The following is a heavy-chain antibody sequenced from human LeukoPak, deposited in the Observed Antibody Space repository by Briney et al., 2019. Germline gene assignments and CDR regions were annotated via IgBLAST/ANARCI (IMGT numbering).Heavy chain of an antibody. D-gene: IGHD3-10*01. CDR1: GDSISGYY. J-gene: IGHJ4*02. Sequence: PSETLSLTCFVSGDSISGYYLSWIRQSPGGGLEWLGYIHSGGSTIYNPSLESRVAMSVDTPSNQFSLTLTSVTAADTALYYCARIPGRAPDYWGQGMLVTVSS. V-gene: IGHV4-59*08. CDR3: ARIPGRAPDY. CDR2: IHSGGST.